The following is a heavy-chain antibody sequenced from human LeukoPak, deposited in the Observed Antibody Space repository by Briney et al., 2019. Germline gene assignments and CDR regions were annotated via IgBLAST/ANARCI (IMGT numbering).Heavy chain of an antibody. CDR3: ARETNYGDYGDENWFDP. CDR1: GYTFTSYY. Sequence: ASVKVSCKASGYTFTSYYMHWVRQAPGQGLEWMGIINPSGGSTSYAQKFQGRVTMTRDMSTGTVYMELSSLRSEDTAVYYCARETNYGDYGDENWFDPWGQGTLVTVSS. J-gene: IGHJ5*02. CDR2: INPSGGST. V-gene: IGHV1-46*01. D-gene: IGHD4-17*01.